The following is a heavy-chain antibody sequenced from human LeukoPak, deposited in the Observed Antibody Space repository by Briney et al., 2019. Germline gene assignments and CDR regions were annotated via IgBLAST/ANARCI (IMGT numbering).Heavy chain of an antibody. Sequence: GGSLRLSCAASRFTVSSNYMSWVRQAPGKGLEWVSVIYSGGSTYYADSVKGRFTISRDNSKNTLYLQMNSLRAEDTAVYYCARVPSGWYVTYWGQGTLVTVSS. J-gene: IGHJ4*02. D-gene: IGHD6-19*01. CDR1: RFTVSSNY. CDR3: ARVPSGWYVTY. V-gene: IGHV3-66*02. CDR2: IYSGGST.